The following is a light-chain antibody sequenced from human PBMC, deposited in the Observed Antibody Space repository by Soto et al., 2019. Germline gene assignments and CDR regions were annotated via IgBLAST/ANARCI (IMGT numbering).Light chain of an antibody. V-gene: IGLV1-44*01. J-gene: IGLJ1*01. CDR3: AAWFDSLNGYV. CDR1: SSNIGSNT. CDR2: SNN. Sequence: QSVLTQPPSASGTPGQRVTISCSGSSSNIGSNTVNWYQQLPGTAPKLLIHSNNQRPSGGPDRFSGSKSGTPASLALSGLQSEDVSDYYCAAWFDSLNGYVFGTGTKLTVL.